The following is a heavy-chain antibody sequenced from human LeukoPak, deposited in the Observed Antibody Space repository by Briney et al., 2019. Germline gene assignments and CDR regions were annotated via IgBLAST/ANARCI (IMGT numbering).Heavy chain of an antibody. Sequence: PGGSLRLSCAASGFTFKTYAMNWVRQAPGKGLEWLALISYDGTWTLHADSVKGRFTISRDNSGNTLYLQMNSLRPEDTALYFCARESCSGSGCCLNWYDPWGQGTQVTASS. CDR1: GFTFKTYA. CDR3: ARESCSGSGCCLNWYDP. CDR2: ISYDGTWT. D-gene: IGHD1-26*01. J-gene: IGHJ5*02. V-gene: IGHV3-30*01.